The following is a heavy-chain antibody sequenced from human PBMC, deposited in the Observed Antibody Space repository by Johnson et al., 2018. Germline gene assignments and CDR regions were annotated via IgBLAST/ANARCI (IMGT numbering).Heavy chain of an antibody. CDR1: GFTFSSYW. CDR3: ARSPPLSKDAFDI. V-gene: IGHV3-74*02. Sequence: VQLVQSGEGLVQPGGSLRLSCAASGFTFSSYWMHWVRQVPGKGLVWVSRINSDGSRTSYADSVKGRFTIARDNAKNTLYLQMNSLRAEDTAVYYRARSPPLSKDAFDIWGQGTMVTVSS. D-gene: IGHD2-2*01. J-gene: IGHJ3*02. CDR2: INSDGSRT.